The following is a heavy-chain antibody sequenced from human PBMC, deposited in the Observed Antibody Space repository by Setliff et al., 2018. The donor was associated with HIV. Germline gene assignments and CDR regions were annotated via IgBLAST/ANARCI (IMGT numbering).Heavy chain of an antibody. J-gene: IGHJ4*02. Sequence: PGGSLRLSCAASGFTFSSYAMNWVRQAPGKGLEWVSVIGGSGGSIAYADSVKGRFTISRDNAKNSLYLQMNSLRAEDTAVYYCAKDSGDGYNLEDYFDSWGQGTLVTVSS. V-gene: IGHV3-23*01. D-gene: IGHD5-12*01. CDR3: AKDSGDGYNLEDYFDS. CDR2: IGGSGGSI. CDR1: GFTFSSYA.